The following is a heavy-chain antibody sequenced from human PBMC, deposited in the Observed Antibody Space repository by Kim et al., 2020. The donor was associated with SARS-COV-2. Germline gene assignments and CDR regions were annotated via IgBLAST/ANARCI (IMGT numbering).Heavy chain of an antibody. CDR2: IKSKTDGGTT. D-gene: IGHD3-16*01. Sequence: GGSLRLSCAASGFTFSNAWMSWVRQAPGKGLEWVGRIKSKTDGGTTDYAAPVKGRFTISREDSKNTLYLQMNSLKTEDTAVYYCTTDPIMITFGGDKGSMDVWGQGTTFTFSS. CDR3: TTDPIMITFGGDKGSMDV. CDR1: GFTFSNAW. V-gene: IGHV3-15*01. J-gene: IGHJ6*02.